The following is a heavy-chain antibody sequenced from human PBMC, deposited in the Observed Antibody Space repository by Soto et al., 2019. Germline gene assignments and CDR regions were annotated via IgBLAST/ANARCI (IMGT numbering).Heavy chain of an antibody. Sequence: AASVEVSCKXSGYTFTSYYMHWVRQAPGQGLEWMGIINPSGGSTSYAQKFQGRVTMTRDTSTSTVYMELSSLRSEDTAVYYCATYSGYDRAIDYWGQGTLVTVSS. CDR2: INPSGGST. V-gene: IGHV1-46*01. D-gene: IGHD5-12*01. CDR1: GYTFTSYY. CDR3: ATYSGYDRAIDY. J-gene: IGHJ4*02.